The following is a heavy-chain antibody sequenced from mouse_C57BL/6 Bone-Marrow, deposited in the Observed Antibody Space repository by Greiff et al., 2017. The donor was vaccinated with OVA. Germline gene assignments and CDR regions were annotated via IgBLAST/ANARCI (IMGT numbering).Heavy chain of an antibody. J-gene: IGHJ2*01. CDR2: ISDGGSYT. Sequence: EVMLVESGGGLVKPGGSLKLSCAASGFTFSSYAMSWVRQTPEKRLEWVATISDGGSYTYYPDNVKGRFTISRDNAKNNLYLQMSHLKSEDTAMYYCTTVLADWGQGTTLTVSS. CDR3: TTVLAD. D-gene: IGHD1-1*01. V-gene: IGHV5-4*03. CDR1: GFTFSSYA.